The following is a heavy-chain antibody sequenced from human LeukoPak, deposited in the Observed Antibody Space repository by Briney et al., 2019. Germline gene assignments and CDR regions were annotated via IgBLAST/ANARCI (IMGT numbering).Heavy chain of an antibody. D-gene: IGHD2-2*01. V-gene: IGHV3-21*01. CDR1: GFTFSSYS. CDR2: ISSSSSYI. CDR3: ARGPYQLLPFDY. Sequence: GGSLRLSCAASGFTFSSYSMNWVRQAPGKGVEWVSSISSSSSYIYYADSVKGRFTISRDNAKNSLYLQMNSLRAEDTAVYYCARGPYQLLPFDYWGQGTLVTVSS. J-gene: IGHJ4*02.